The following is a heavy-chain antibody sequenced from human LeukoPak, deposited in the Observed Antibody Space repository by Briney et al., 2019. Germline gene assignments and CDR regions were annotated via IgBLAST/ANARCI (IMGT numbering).Heavy chain of an antibody. CDR3: VRDRSGSYDY. CDR2: SNTDGRST. V-gene: IGHV3-74*01. J-gene: IGHJ4*02. D-gene: IGHD1-26*01. CDR1: GFTFSSYW. Sequence: GGSLRLSCAASGFTFSSYWMHWARQAPGKGLVWVSRSNTDGRSTSYADSVKGRFTISRDNAKNTLYLQMDSLRDEDTAVYYCVRDRSGSYDYWGQGTLVTVSS.